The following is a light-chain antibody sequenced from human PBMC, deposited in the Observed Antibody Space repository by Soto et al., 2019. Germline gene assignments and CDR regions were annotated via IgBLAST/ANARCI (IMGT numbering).Light chain of an antibody. Sequence: DIQVTQFPSSLSASVGDRITITCRASQAIGNYFAWYQQKPGKVPKLLIYAASTLQSGVPSRFSGRRSGTDFTLTGSSLQPEDVATYYCQKYNSAPLTFGPGTKVEIK. V-gene: IGKV1-27*01. CDR1: QAIGNY. J-gene: IGKJ3*01. CDR3: QKYNSAPLT. CDR2: AAS.